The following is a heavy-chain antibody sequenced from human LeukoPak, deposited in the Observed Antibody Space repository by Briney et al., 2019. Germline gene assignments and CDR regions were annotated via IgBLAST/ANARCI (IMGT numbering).Heavy chain of an antibody. D-gene: IGHD3-22*01. CDR1: GYSLTSYW. Sequence: ESLKISCKGSGYSLTSYWIGWGRQMPGKGLEWMGIIYPGDSDTRYSPPFQGQVTISADKSISTAYLQWSSLKASDTAMYYCAGYPGYYYDSSGYYYYWGQGTLVTVSS. V-gene: IGHV5-51*01. CDR2: IYPGDSDT. J-gene: IGHJ4*02. CDR3: AGYPGYYYDSSGYYYY.